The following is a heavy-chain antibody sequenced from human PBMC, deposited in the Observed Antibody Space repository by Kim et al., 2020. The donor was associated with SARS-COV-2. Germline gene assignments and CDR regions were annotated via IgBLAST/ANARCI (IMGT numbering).Heavy chain of an antibody. CDR3: VKGHCSSTSCYPFDD. J-gene: IGHJ4*01. CDR2: ISSHGDST. CDR1: GFTFSSYA. V-gene: IGHV3-64D*06. Sequence: GGSLRLSCSASGFTFSSYAMHWVRQAPGKGLEYLSAISSHGDSTYYADSVKGRFTISRDNSKNTLYLQMSSLRAEDTAVYYCVKGHCSSTSCYPFDDWG. D-gene: IGHD2-2*01.